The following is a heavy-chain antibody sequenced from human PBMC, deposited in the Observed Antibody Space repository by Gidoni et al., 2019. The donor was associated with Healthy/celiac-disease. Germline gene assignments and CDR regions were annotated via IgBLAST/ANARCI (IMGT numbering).Heavy chain of an antibody. Sequence: EVQLLESGGGLLQPGGSLRLSCAASGFTFSSYAMSWVRQAPGKGLEWVSAISGSGGSTYYSDSVKVRFTISRDNSKNTLYLQMNSLRAEDTAVYYCAKWGYYFWFDPWGQGTLVTVSS. J-gene: IGHJ5*02. D-gene: IGHD2-15*01. CDR1: GFTFSSYA. V-gene: IGHV3-23*01. CDR3: AKWGYYFWFDP. CDR2: ISGSGGST.